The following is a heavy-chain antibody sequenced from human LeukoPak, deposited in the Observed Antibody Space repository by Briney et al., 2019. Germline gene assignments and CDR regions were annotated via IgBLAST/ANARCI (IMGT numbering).Heavy chain of an antibody. CDR3: AKEGYDSSGYYYAYFQH. CDR1: GLTFSSYA. J-gene: IGHJ1*01. Sequence: GGSLRLSCAASGLTFSSYAMSWVRQAPGKGLEWVSGTRGSGVTTYYADSVKGRFTISRDNSKNTLYLQMNSLRAEDTAVYYCAKEGYDSSGYYYAYFQHWGQGTLVTVSS. CDR2: TRGSGVTT. V-gene: IGHV3-23*01. D-gene: IGHD3-22*01.